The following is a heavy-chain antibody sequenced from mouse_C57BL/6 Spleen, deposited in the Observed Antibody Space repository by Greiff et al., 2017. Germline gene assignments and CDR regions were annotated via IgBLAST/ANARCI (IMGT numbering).Heavy chain of an antibody. CDR3: ARSYYYGSRSAGFAY. D-gene: IGHD1-1*01. CDR1: GYTFTSYW. V-gene: IGHV1-55*01. CDR2: IYPGSGST. J-gene: IGHJ3*01. Sequence: QVQLQQPGAELVKPGASVKMSCKASGYTFTSYWITWVKQRPGQGLEWIGDIYPGSGSTNYNEKFKSKATLTVDTSSSTAYMQLSSLTSEDSAVYYCARSYYYGSRSAGFAYWGQGTLVTVAA.